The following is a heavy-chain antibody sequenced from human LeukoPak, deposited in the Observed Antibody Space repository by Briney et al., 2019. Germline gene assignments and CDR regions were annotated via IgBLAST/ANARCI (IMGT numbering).Heavy chain of an antibody. D-gene: IGHD3-9*01. CDR3: ARDPRTAGYLQTFY. CDR1: GFTFSSHW. V-gene: IGHV3-74*01. Sequence: GGSLRLSCAASGFTFSSHWMHWVRQAPGKGLVWVSRINDDGSSTSYADSVKGRFTISRDNTKNTLYLQMNSLRAEDTAVYYCARDPRTAGYLQTFYWGQGTLVSVSS. CDR2: INDDGSST. J-gene: IGHJ4*02.